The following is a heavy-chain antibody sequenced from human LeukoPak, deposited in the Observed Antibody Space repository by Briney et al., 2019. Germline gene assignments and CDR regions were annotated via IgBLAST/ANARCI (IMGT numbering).Heavy chain of an antibody. CDR1: GFTFSSYW. CDR2: IKQDGSEK. CDR3: TRSSSGAFDI. V-gene: IGHV3-7*01. J-gene: IGHJ3*02. D-gene: IGHD3-10*01. Sequence: PGGSLRLSCAASGFTFSSYWMSWVRQAPGKGLEWVANIKQDGSEKYYVDSVKGRFTIFRDNAKNSLFLQMNSLTAEDTAVYYCTRSSSGAFDIWGQGTMVTGSS.